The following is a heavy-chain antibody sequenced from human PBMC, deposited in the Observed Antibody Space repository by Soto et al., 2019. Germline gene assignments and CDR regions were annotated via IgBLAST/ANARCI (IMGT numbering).Heavy chain of an antibody. CDR3: AHSMGNYYASGMKQNYFDY. J-gene: IGHJ4*02. Sequence: SGPTLVKPTQTLTLTCTFSGFSLSTSGVGVAWIRQPPGKALEWLALIYWNDDKRYSPSLRSSLTITKDTSNNQVVLTMTDLDPVDTATYYCAHSMGNYYASGMKQNYFDYWGQGTLVTVSS. CDR2: IYWNDDK. CDR1: GFSLSTSGVG. D-gene: IGHD3-10*01. V-gene: IGHV2-5*01.